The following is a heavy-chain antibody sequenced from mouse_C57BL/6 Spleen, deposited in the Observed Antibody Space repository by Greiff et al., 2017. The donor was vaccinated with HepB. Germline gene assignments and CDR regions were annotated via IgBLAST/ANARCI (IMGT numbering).Heavy chain of an antibody. J-gene: IGHJ4*01. Sequence: VQLQQPGAELVKPGASVKLSCKASGYTFTSYWMQWVKQRPGQGLEWIGEIDPSDSYTSYNQKFKGKATLTVDTSSSTAYMQLSSLTSEDSAVYYCAREGSMDYWGQGTSVTVSS. CDR2: IDPSDSYT. CDR1: GYTFTSYW. V-gene: IGHV1-50*01. CDR3: AREGSMDY.